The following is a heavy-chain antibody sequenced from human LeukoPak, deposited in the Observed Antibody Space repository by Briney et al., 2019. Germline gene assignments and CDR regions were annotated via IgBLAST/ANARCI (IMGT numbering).Heavy chain of an antibody. CDR2: IYPGDSDV. J-gene: IGHJ5*02. Sequence: GASLKISCKGSGYSFTNYWIGWVRQMPGKGLEWMGIIYPGDSDVRCSLSFQGQVTISADKSISTAYLQWSSLKASDTAMYYCARGPRYFDPWGQGTLVTVSS. CDR1: GYSFTNYW. CDR3: ARGPRYFDP. V-gene: IGHV5-51*01. D-gene: IGHD2-15*01.